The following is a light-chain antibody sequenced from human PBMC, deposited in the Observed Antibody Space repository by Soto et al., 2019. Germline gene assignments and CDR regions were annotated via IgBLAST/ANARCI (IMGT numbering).Light chain of an antibody. CDR3: QSYDSSRSVLYV. V-gene: IGLV1-40*01. CDR2: GNS. CDR1: SSNIGAGYY. J-gene: IGLJ1*01. Sequence: QLVLTQPPSVSGSPGQRVTISCTGSSSNIGAGYYVHWYQQLPGTAPKLLIYGNSNRPSGVPDRFSGSKSGTSASLAITGLRAEDEADYYCQSYDSSRSVLYVFGTGTKLTVL.